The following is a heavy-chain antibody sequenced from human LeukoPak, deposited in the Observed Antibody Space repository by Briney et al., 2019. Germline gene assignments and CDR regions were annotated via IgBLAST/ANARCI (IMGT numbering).Heavy chain of an antibody. CDR3: AKDRYGYSGSFHFDY. CDR1: GFTFDDYA. CDR2: ISWNSGSI. Sequence: GRSLRLSCAASGFTFDDYAMHWVRQAPGKGLEWVSGISWNSGSIGYADSVKGRFTISRDNAKNSLYLQMNSLRAEDTALYYCAKDRYGYSGSFHFDYWGQGTLVTVSS. V-gene: IGHV3-9*01. D-gene: IGHD1-26*01. J-gene: IGHJ4*02.